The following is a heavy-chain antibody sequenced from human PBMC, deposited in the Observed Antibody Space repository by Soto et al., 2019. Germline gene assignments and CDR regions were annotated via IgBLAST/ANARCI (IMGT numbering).Heavy chain of an antibody. V-gene: IGHV1-3*05. CDR2: INAGNGNT. D-gene: IGHD6-19*01. Sequence: QVQLVQSGAEEKKPGASVKVSCKASGYTFTGYARHWVRQAPGQRLERMGWINAGNGNTKYSQKFQGRVTITRDTSASTTYLKLSSLRSEDTAVYYCARAVAVPADFDYWGQGTLVTVSS. J-gene: IGHJ4*02. CDR1: GYTFTGYA. CDR3: ARAVAVPADFDY.